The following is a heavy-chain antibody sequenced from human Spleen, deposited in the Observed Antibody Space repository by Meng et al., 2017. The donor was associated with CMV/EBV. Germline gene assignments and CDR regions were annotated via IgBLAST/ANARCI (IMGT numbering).Heavy chain of an antibody. CDR2: ISSSSSYI. CDR1: GFTFSSYA. V-gene: IGHV3-21*01. D-gene: IGHD2-8*01. CDR3: ARAQVYYFDS. Sequence: GESLKISCAASGFTFSSYAMSWVRQAPGKGLEWVSSISSSSSYIYYADSVKGRFTISRNNAENSLYLQMSSLRAEDTAVYYCARAQVYYFDSWGQGTLVTVSS. J-gene: IGHJ4*02.